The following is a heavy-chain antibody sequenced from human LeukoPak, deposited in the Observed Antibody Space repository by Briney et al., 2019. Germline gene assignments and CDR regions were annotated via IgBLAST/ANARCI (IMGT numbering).Heavy chain of an antibody. D-gene: IGHD3-22*01. V-gene: IGHV4-39*01. Sequence: QPSETLSLTCTVSGDSISSSDSYWDWIRQPPGKGLEWIGSIFHSGSTYYNPSLKSRVTVSVDTSKNQFSLKLSSVTAADTAVYYCARRSDYDSSGYYPFDYWGQGTLVTVSS. CDR3: ARRSDYDSSGYYPFDY. J-gene: IGHJ4*02. CDR1: GDSISSSDSY. CDR2: IFHSGST.